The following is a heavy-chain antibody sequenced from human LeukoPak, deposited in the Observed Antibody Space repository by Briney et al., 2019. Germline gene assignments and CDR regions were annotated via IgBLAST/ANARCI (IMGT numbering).Heavy chain of an antibody. V-gene: IGHV3-23*01. CDR2: ISSSGSGGNT. Sequence: GGSLRLSCVASGVTLSNYAMSWARQAPGKGLEWVSGISSSGSGGNTYYADSVKGRFTISRDNSKNTLYLQMNSLRAEDTAVYYCAKGKYSSGGVPDYWGQGTLVTVSS. J-gene: IGHJ4*02. CDR1: GVTLSNYA. CDR3: AKGKYSSGGVPDY. D-gene: IGHD6-19*01.